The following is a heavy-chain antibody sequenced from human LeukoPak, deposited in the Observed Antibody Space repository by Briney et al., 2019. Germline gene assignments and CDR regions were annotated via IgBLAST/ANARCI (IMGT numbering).Heavy chain of an antibody. CDR2: IYYSGST. Sequence: SETLSLTCTVSGGSISSGDYYWSWIRQPPGKGLEWIGYIYYSGSTYYNPSLKSRVTISVDTSKNQFSLKLSSVTAADTAVYYCARVGYGDYGDFHFDYWGQGTLVTVSS. CDR1: GGSISSGDYY. J-gene: IGHJ4*02. CDR3: ARVGYGDYGDFHFDY. V-gene: IGHV4-30-4*01. D-gene: IGHD4-17*01.